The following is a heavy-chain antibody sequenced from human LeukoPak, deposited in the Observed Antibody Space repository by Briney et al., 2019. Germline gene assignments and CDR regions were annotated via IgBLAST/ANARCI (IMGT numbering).Heavy chain of an antibody. CDR2: VDPEDGET. J-gene: IGHJ4*02. CDR1: GYTFTDYY. V-gene: IGHV1-69-2*01. CDR3: ATQPGGGVAAAVHGGY. D-gene: IGHD6-13*01. Sequence: ASVKVSCKVSGYTFTDYYMHWVQQAPGKGLEWMGLVDPEDGETIYAEKFQGRVTITADTSTDTAYMELSRLRSEDTAVYYCATQPGGGVAAAVHGGYWGQGTLVTVSS.